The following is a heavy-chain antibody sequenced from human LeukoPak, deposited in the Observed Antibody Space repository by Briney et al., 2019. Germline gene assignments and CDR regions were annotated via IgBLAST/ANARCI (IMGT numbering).Heavy chain of an antibody. Sequence: PSETLSLTCAVYGGSFSGYYWSWIRQPPGKGLEWIGEINHSGSTNRNPSLKSRVTISVDTSKNQFSLKLSSVTAADTAVYYCARSGYCSGGSCYPEYDYWGQGTLVTVSS. CDR1: GGSFSGYY. V-gene: IGHV4-34*01. J-gene: IGHJ4*02. CDR3: ARSGYCSGGSCYPEYDY. D-gene: IGHD2-15*01. CDR2: INHSGST.